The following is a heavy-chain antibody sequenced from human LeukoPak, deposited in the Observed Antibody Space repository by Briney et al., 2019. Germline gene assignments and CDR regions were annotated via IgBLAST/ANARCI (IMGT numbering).Heavy chain of an antibody. D-gene: IGHD3-3*01. CDR2: VSSSGSTI. CDR3: ARVMEWFSSYYYYYYMDV. CDR1: GFTFSDYS. V-gene: IGHV3-11*01. Sequence: PGGSLRLSCAASGFTFSDYSMSWIRQAPGKGLEWVSCVSSSGSTIYYADSVKGRLTISRDNAKNSLYLQMNSLRAEDTAVYYCARVMEWFSSYYYYYYMDVWGKGTTVTVSS. J-gene: IGHJ6*03.